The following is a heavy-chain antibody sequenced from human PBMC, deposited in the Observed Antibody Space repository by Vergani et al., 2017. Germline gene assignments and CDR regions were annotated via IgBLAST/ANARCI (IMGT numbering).Heavy chain of an antibody. D-gene: IGHD1-26*01. CDR3: ARDLPVYSGCPWGGAFDI. V-gene: IGHV1-2*02. J-gene: IGHJ3*02. CDR1: GGTFSSYA. Sequence: QVQLVQSGAEVKKPGSSVKVSCKASGGTFSSYAISWVRQAPGQGLEWMGWINPNSGGTNYAQKFQGRVTMTRDTSISTAYMELSRLRSDDTAVYYCARDLPVYSGCPWGGAFDIWGQGTMVTVSS. CDR2: INPNSGGT.